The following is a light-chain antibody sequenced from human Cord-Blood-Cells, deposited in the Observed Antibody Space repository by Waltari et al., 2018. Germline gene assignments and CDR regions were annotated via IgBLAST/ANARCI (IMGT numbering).Light chain of an antibody. CDR3: SSYTSSSTWV. J-gene: IGLJ3*02. CDR2: DVD. V-gene: IGLV2-14*01. Sequence: QSALTQPASVSGSPGQSITISCTGTSSDVGGYNYVSWYQQHPGKAPKRMIYDVDKRPSGVSNRFSGYKSGNTASLTISGLQAEDEADYYCSSYTSSSTWVFGGGTKLTVL. CDR1: SSDVGGYNY.